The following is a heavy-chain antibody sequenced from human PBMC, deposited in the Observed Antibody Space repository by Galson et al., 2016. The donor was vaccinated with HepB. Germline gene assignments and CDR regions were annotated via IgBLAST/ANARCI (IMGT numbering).Heavy chain of an antibody. CDR3: ATFGIVSRSYDY. CDR2: IYYSGKT. Sequence: SETLSLTCTVSGGSISSSNYYWGWIRQPPGKGLEWIASIYYSGKTYYFTSLKNRLTISIDTSKNQFPLKLSSMTAADVAIYYCATFGIVSRSYDYWGQGTLVTVSS. V-gene: IGHV4-39*01. D-gene: IGHD2-15*01. J-gene: IGHJ4*02. CDR1: GGSISSSNYY.